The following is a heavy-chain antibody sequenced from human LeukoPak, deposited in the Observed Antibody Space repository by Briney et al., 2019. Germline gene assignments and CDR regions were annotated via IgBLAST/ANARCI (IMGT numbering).Heavy chain of an antibody. D-gene: IGHD3-9*01. CDR3: ARQPYYDILTGPNWFDP. Sequence: ASVKVSCKASGYTFTGYYMHWVRQAPGKGLEWMGWINPNSGGTNYAQKFQGRVTMTRDTSISTAYMELSRLRPDDTAVYYCARQPYYDILTGPNWFDPWGQGTLVTVSS. CDR2: INPNSGGT. CDR1: GYTFTGYY. J-gene: IGHJ5*02. V-gene: IGHV1-2*02.